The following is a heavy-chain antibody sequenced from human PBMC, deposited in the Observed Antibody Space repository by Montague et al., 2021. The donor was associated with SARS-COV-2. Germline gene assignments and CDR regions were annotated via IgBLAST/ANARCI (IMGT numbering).Heavy chain of an antibody. Sequence: SETLSLTCSVSGASISTSTDHWAWIRQSPGKGLEWIAEIHHTGGSDYNPSLVSRVTIFLDHSKNHLTLTLSSVTAADTAMYYCASHPVWQQLCTWGQGTLVTVSA. D-gene: IGHD1-1*01. V-gene: IGHV4-61*05. CDR2: IHHTGGS. CDR3: ASHPVWQQLCT. CDR1: GASISTSTDH. J-gene: IGHJ5*02.